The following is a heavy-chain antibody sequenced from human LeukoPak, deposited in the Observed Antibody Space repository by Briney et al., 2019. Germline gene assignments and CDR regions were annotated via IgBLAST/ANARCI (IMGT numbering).Heavy chain of an antibody. CDR1: GFTFSSYS. CDR3: ASYGTSITIFGVVTPEGNDAFDI. Sequence: PGGSLRLSCAASGFTFSSYSMNWVRQAPGKGLEWVSSISSSSSYIYYADSVKGRFTISRDNAKNSLYLQMNSLRAEDTAVYYCASYGTSITIFGVVTPEGNDAFDIWGQGTMVTVSS. D-gene: IGHD3-3*01. CDR2: ISSSSSYI. J-gene: IGHJ3*02. V-gene: IGHV3-21*01.